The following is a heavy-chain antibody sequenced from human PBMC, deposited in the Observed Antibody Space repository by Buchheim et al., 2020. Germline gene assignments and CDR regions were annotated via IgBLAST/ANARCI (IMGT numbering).Heavy chain of an antibody. CDR3: ARESYYDFWSGNYYYYYMDV. Sequence: EVQLVESGGGLVQPGGSLRLSCAASGFTFSSYWMSWVRQAPGKGLEWVANIKQDGSEKYYVDSVEGRFTISRDNAKTSLYLQMNSLRAEDTAVYYCARESYYDFWSGNYYYYYMDVWDKGTT. V-gene: IGHV3-7*01. CDR2: IKQDGSEK. CDR1: GFTFSSYW. J-gene: IGHJ6*03. D-gene: IGHD3-3*01.